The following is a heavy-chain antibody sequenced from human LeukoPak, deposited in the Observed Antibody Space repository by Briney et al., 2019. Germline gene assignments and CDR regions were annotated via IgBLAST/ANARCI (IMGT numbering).Heavy chain of an antibody. D-gene: IGHD3-10*01. J-gene: IGHJ4*02. Sequence: SETLSLTCAVYGGSFSGYSWNWIRQPPVKGLEWIGEINHSGGTNYNPSLKSRVTISVDTSQKQFSLKLSSVTAADTAVYYCARGVDYYGVWGQGTLVTVSS. CDR1: GGSFSGYS. CDR3: ARGVDYYGV. CDR2: INHSGGT. V-gene: IGHV4-34*01.